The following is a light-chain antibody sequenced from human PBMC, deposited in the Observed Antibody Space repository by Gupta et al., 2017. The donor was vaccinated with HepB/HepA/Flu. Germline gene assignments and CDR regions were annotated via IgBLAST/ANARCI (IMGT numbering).Light chain of an antibody. CDR2: WTS. CDR3: QQYYDLPFT. V-gene: IGKV4-1*01. J-gene: IGKJ4*01. CDR1: QSVLYSSNDFNY. Sequence: DIVMTQSPDSLAVSLGGRATIHCKSSQSVLYSSNDFNYFAWYQLKPGQSPKLLIYWTSSRAYGVPDRFSGSVSGTDFTLTISSVQAEDVAVYYCQQYYDLPFTFGGGTNLEIK.